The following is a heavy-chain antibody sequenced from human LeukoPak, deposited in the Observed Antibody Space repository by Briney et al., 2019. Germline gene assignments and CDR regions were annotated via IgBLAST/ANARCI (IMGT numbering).Heavy chain of an antibody. CDR1: GTSFSSYY. Sequence: SETLSLTCAVSGTSFSSYYWSWIRQPPGKGLEWIGEVNHSGYTNDNPSLKSRVTISVDTSKIQFSLRLRSVTAADTGVYFCARMTTGHDFWGKGTLVTVSS. CDR2: VNHSGYT. J-gene: IGHJ4*02. D-gene: IGHD4-17*01. CDR3: ARMTTGHDF. V-gene: IGHV4-34*01.